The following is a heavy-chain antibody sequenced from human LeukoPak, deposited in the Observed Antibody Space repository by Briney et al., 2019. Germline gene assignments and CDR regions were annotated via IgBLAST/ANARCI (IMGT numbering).Heavy chain of an antibody. CDR1: GFTFSSYE. D-gene: IGHD5-12*01. V-gene: IGHV3-48*03. J-gene: IGHJ4*02. CDR3: ARRWLRRGIDY. Sequence: GASLRLSCAASGFTFSSYEMNWVRQAPGKGLEWVSYISSSGSTIYYADSVKGRFTISRDNAKNSLYLQMNSLRAEDTAVYYCARRWLRRGIDYWGQGTLVTVSS. CDR2: ISSSGSTI.